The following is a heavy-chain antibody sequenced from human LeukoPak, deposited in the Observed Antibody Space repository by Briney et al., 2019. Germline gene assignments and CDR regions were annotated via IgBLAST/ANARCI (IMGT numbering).Heavy chain of an antibody. V-gene: IGHV4-39*01. J-gene: IGHJ4*02. D-gene: IGHD4-11*01. CDR1: GGSISSSSYY. Sequence: SETLSLTCTVSGGSISSSSYYWDWIRQPPGKGLEWIGSIYYSGNTYYNPSLKSRVTISVDTSKNQFSLKLSSVTAADTAVYYCARGTVTPSYFDFWGRGTLVTVSS. CDR2: IYYSGNT. CDR3: ARGTVTPSYFDF.